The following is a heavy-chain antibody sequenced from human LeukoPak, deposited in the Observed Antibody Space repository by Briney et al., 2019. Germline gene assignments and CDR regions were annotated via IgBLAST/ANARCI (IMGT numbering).Heavy chain of an antibody. V-gene: IGHV3-48*02. D-gene: IGHD2-15*01. Sequence: GGSLRLSCAASGFTFSSFTMNWARQVPGKGLEWISYISLGNSTMFYADSVKDRFTISRDNAKNSLYLQMNSLRDDDTAVYYCARVGNGRSWDYWGQGTLVSVSS. CDR1: GFTFSSFT. CDR2: ISLGNSTM. J-gene: IGHJ4*02. CDR3: ARVGNGRSWDY.